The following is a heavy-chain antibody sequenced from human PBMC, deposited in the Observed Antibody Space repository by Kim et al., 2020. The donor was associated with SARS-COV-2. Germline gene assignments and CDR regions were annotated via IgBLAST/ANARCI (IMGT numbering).Heavy chain of an antibody. J-gene: IGHJ6*02. D-gene: IGHD5-12*01. CDR1: GFTFRSYG. CDR3: AKDDSGDGYDCWGFYNYGMDD. CDR2: ISYDENNK. V-gene: IGHV3-30*18. Sequence: GGSLRLSCVASGFTFRSYGVHWVRQAPGKGLDWVAFISYDENNKYYADSVKGRFTISRDNSKNTLYLQMNRLRTEDTAVYYCAKDDSGDGYDCWGFYNYGMDDWGQGATVTVSS.